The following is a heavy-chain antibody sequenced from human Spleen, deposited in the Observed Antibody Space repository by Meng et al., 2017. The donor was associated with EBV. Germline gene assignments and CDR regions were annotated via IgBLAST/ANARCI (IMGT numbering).Heavy chain of an antibody. Sequence: VLVKGLTRVVVKTSETLSLNCTVSGVCISGDYWSWIWQPPGKGLEWIGYIYYSGSTNYNPSFKSRVTISVDTSKNQFSLRLRSLTASDTAVYYCASDRGQNYYWGPGTLVTASS. CDR2: IYYSGST. CDR1: GVCISGDY. V-gene: IGHV4-59*01. CDR3: ASDRGQNYY. J-gene: IGHJ4*02. D-gene: IGHD3-10*01.